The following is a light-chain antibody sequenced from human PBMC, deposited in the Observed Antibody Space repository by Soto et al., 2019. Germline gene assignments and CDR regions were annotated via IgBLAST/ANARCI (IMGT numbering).Light chain of an antibody. Sequence: DIQLTQSPSTLSASIGDRVTITCRASQSVNSWLAWYQQKPGKAPKLLIYTASTLESGVSSRFSGSGSGTEFTLTIGGLQPDDFATYYCQEYNGDQCTFGQGTRVEIK. CDR3: QEYNGDQCT. V-gene: IGKV1-5*03. CDR1: QSVNSW. J-gene: IGKJ1*01. CDR2: TAS.